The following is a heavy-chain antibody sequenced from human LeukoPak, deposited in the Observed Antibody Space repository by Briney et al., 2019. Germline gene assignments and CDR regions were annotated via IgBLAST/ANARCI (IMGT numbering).Heavy chain of an antibody. CDR3: ARVFTVVAAHEEGRGYYYYYYYMDV. V-gene: IGHV1-18*01. CDR1: GYTFTSYG. J-gene: IGHJ6*03. Sequence: ASVKVSCKASGYTFTSYGISGVRQAPGQGLEWMGWISAYNGNTNYAQKLQGRVTMTTDTSTSTAYMELRSLRSDDTAVYYCARVFTVVAAHEEGRGYYYYYYYMDVWGKGTTVTVSS. CDR2: ISAYNGNT. D-gene: IGHD2-15*01.